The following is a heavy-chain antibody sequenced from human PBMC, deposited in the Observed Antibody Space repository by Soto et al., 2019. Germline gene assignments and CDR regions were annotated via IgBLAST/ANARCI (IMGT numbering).Heavy chain of an antibody. CDR1: GFTFSSYG. J-gene: IGHJ4*02. D-gene: IGHD2-2*01. Sequence: GGSLRLSCAASGFTFSSYGMHWVRQAPGKGLEWVAVISYDGSNKYYADSVKGRFTISRDNSKNTLYLQMNSLRAEDTAVYYCAKDLLVVVPAAMPVYWGQGTLVTVSS. CDR2: ISYDGSNK. CDR3: AKDLLVVVPAAMPVY. V-gene: IGHV3-30*18.